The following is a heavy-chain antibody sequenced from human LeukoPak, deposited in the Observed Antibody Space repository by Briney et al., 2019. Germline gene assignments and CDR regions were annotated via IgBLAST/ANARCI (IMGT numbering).Heavy chain of an antibody. Sequence: ASVKVSCKASGYTFTGHYIHWVRQAPGQGLEWMGWINPKNAATNYAQKFQGRVTMTRDTSTGTVYMEVNALRSDDTAVYYCARRYCTNGVCYHDRGAFDIWGQGTMVTVSS. CDR3: ARRYCTNGVCYHDRGAFDI. CDR2: INPKNAAT. V-gene: IGHV1-2*02. J-gene: IGHJ3*02. CDR1: GYTFTGHY. D-gene: IGHD2-8*01.